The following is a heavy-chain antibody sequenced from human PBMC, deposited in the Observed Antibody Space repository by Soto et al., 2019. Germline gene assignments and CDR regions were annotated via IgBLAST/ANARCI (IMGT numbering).Heavy chain of an antibody. CDR2: IYYSGST. CDR3: ARMGDGYNRRDYFDY. V-gene: IGHV4-59*01. CDR1: GGSISSYY. J-gene: IGHJ4*02. Sequence: QVQLQESGPGLVKPSETLSLTYTVSGGSISSYYWSWIRQPPGKGLEWIGYIYYSGSTNYNPSLKSRVTISVDTSKNQFSLKLSSVTAADTAVYYCARMGDGYNRRDYFDYWGQGTLVTVSS. D-gene: IGHD5-12*01.